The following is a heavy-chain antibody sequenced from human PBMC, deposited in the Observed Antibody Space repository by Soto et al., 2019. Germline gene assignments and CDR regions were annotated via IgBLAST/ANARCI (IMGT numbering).Heavy chain of an antibody. CDR2: ISPNNGNT. CDR3: ARDQNWTPYDYYGMDV. CDR1: GFLFSSCG. V-gene: IGHV1-18*01. D-gene: IGHD3-3*01. Sequence: SVKVSCKDSGFLFSSCGMSWVRQAHGQGLEWMGWISPNNGNTNYAQKVQGRVTMTTDTSTTTAYMELRSLRSDDTAVYYCARDQNWTPYDYYGMDVWRQGTTVIVSS. J-gene: IGHJ6*02.